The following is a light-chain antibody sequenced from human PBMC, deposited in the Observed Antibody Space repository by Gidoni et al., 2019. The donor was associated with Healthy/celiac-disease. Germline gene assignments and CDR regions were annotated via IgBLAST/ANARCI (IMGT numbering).Light chain of an antibody. CDR2: DAS. Sequence: EIVLPQSPATLPLSPGERATLSCRASQSVSSYLAWYQQKPGQAPRLLIYDASNRATGIPARFSGSGSGTDFTLTISSLEPEDFAVYYCQQRSNWPPTVTFGGGTKVEIK. CDR3: QQRSNWPPTVT. V-gene: IGKV3-11*01. CDR1: QSVSSY. J-gene: IGKJ4*01.